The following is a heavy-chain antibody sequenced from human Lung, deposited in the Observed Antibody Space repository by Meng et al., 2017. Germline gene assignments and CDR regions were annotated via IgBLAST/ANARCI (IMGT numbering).Heavy chain of an antibody. D-gene: IGHD6-19*01. CDR1: GDSVSSNSAA. CDR3: ARSQQWLDS. CDR2: TYYRSKWYN. V-gene: IGHV6-1*01. Sequence: QVHLQQCRPGLVKPSQNPSLTCAISGDSVSSNSAAWNWIRQATSRGLEWLGRTYYRSKWYNGYAVSVRSRITINPDTSKNQFSLQLNSVTPEDTAVYYCARSQQWLDSWGQGTLVTVSS. J-gene: IGHJ4*02.